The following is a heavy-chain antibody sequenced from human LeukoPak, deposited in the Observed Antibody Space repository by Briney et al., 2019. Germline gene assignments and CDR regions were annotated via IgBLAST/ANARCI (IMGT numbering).Heavy chain of an antibody. J-gene: IGHJ4*02. CDR3: ARDSVSGGRALYSSSGN. Sequence: GASVKVSCKASGGTFSSYAISWVRQAPGQGLEWMGWISAYNGNTNYAQKLQGRVTMTTDTSTSTAYMELRSLRSDDTAVYYCARDSVSGGRALYSSSGNWGQGTLVTVSS. D-gene: IGHD6-6*01. CDR2: ISAYNGNT. V-gene: IGHV1-18*01. CDR1: GGTFSSYA.